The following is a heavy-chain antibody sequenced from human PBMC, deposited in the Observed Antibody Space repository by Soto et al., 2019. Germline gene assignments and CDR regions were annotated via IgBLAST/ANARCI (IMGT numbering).Heavy chain of an antibody. CDR1: GGSISSGGYS. D-gene: IGHD2-15*01. CDR3: ARHRACNTACDFDY. V-gene: IGHV4-30-2*03. CDR2: VAYTGTT. Sequence: SETLSLTCAVSGGSISSGGYSWSWIRQSPGKGLEWIGTVAYTGTTYYPPPLRGRVTVSADTSKNSFSLKLTSVTAADTAVYYCARHRACNTACDFDYWGQGTLVTVSS. J-gene: IGHJ4*02.